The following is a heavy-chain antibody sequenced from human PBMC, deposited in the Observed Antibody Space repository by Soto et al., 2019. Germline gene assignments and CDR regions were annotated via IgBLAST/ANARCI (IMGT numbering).Heavy chain of an antibody. J-gene: IGHJ4*02. D-gene: IGHD4-17*01. CDR1: GFTFSSYA. V-gene: IGHV3-30-3*01. CDR2: ISYDGSNK. CDR3: ARALGDYGDC. Sequence: GGSLRLSCAASGFTFSSYAMHWVRQAPGKGLEWVAVISYDGSNKYYADSVKGRFTISRDNSKNTLYLQMNSLRVEDTAVYYCARALGDYGDCWGQGTLVTAPQ.